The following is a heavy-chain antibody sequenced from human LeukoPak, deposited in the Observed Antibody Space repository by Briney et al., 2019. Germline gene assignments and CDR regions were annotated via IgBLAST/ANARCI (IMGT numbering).Heavy chain of an antibody. D-gene: IGHD3-22*01. CDR3: ARESSGVEVNYYDSSGYSY. Sequence: GGSLRLSCAASGFTFSSYGMQWVRQAPGKGLEWVAVIWYDGSNKYYADSVKGRFTISRDNSKNTLYLQMNSLRAEDTAVYYCARESSGVEVNYYDSSGYSYWGQGTLVTVSS. CDR2: IWYDGSNK. V-gene: IGHV3-33*01. CDR1: GFTFSSYG. J-gene: IGHJ4*02.